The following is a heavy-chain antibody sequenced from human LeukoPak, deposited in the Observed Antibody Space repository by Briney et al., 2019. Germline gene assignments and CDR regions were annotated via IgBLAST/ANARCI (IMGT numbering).Heavy chain of an antibody. V-gene: IGHV4-59*01. Sequence: SETLSLTCSVSGGSISGYYWSWIRQPPGKGLEWIGYIYYSGSTNYNPSLKSRVTISVDTSKNQFSLKLSSVTAADTAVYYCARGFITMREYYFDYWGQGTLVTVSS. D-gene: IGHD3-22*01. CDR1: GGSISGYY. J-gene: IGHJ4*02. CDR2: IYYSGST. CDR3: ARGFITMREYYFDY.